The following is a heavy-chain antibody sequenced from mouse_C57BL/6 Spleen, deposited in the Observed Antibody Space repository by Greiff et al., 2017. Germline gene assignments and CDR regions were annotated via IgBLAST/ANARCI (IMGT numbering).Heavy chain of an antibody. Sequence: LQQSGAELVRPGSSVKLSCKASYFAFTASAMHWVKQRTGHGLEWIGSFTTYSDATAYSENFKGKATLTANTSSSTAYMELSSLTSEDSAVYYCARGEPTPGYFDVWGTGTTVTVSS. CDR2: FTTYSDAT. J-gene: IGHJ1*03. CDR1: YFAFTASA. CDR3: ARGEPTPGYFDV. V-gene: IGHV1-49*01.